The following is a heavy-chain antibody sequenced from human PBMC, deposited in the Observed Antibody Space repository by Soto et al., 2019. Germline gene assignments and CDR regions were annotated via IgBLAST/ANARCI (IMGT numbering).Heavy chain of an antibody. D-gene: IGHD3-3*01. V-gene: IGHV3-11*01. CDR2: ISSSGSTI. J-gene: IGHJ4*02. CDR1: GFTFSDYY. Sequence: PGGSLRLSCAASGFTFSDYYMSWIRQAPGKGLEWVSYISSSGSTIYYADSVKGRFTISRDNAKNSLYLQMNSLRAEDTAVYYCAREKTTIFGVVTQVFDYWGQGTLVTVPS. CDR3: AREKTTIFGVVTQVFDY.